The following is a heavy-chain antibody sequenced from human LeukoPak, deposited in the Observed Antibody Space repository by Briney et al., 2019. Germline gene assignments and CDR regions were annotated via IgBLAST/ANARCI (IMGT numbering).Heavy chain of an antibody. V-gene: IGHV3-48*04. CDR3: ASLIRGVIGNY. CDR2: ISSSSSTI. J-gene: IGHJ4*02. D-gene: IGHD3-10*01. Sequence: PGGSLRLSCTASGFTFSIYSMNWVRQAPGKGLEWVSYISSSSSTIYYADSVKGRFTISRDNAKNSLYLQMNSLSAEDTAVYYCASLIRGVIGNYWGQGTLVTVSS. CDR1: GFTFSIYS.